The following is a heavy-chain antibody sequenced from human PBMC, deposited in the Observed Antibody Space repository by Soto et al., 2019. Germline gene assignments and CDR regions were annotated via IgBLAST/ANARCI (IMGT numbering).Heavy chain of an antibody. D-gene: IGHD3-22*01. CDR2: IIPIFGTA. V-gene: IGHV1-69*13. J-gene: IGHJ6*02. CDR1: GGTFSSYA. Sequence: GASVKVSCKASGGTFSSYAISWVRQAPGQGLEWMGGIIPIFGTANYAQKLQGRVTITADESTSTAYMELSSLRSEDTAVYYCARYYYDSSGYLYYYYGMDVWGQGTTVTVSS. CDR3: ARYYYDSSGYLYYYYGMDV.